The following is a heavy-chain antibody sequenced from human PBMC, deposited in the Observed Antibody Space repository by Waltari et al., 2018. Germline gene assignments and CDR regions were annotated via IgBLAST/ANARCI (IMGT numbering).Heavy chain of an antibody. V-gene: IGHV3-23*01. CDR3: AKDRKGCSSTSCPFDY. CDR1: GFTFSSYA. J-gene: IGHJ4*02. Sequence: EVQLLESGGGLVQTGGSLRLSCAASGFTFSSYAMSSVRPAPGKGLDWVSAISGSGGSTYYAASVKGRFTISRDNSKNTLYLQMNSLRAEDTAVYYCAKDRKGCSSTSCPFDYWGQGTLVTVSS. D-gene: IGHD2-2*01. CDR2: ISGSGGST.